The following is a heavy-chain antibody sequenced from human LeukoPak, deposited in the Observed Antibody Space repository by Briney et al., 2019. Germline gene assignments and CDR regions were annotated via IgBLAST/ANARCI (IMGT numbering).Heavy chain of an antibody. CDR1: GFTFRSYR. CDR2: ISSSGNI. Sequence: GESLRLSCIASGFTFRSYRMNWVRQAPGKGLEWVSSISSSGNISYADSLKGRLTVSRDNAKRSLSLEIHSLRPEDTAVYFCARDSYYGFWRGAYNSYMAVWGEGTTVTVSS. CDR3: ARDSYYGFWRGAYNSYMAV. D-gene: IGHD3-3*01. V-gene: IGHV3-21*01. J-gene: IGHJ6*03.